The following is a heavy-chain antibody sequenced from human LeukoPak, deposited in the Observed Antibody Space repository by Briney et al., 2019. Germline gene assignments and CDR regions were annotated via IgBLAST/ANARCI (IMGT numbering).Heavy chain of an antibody. V-gene: IGHV3-23*01. CDR3: ARDGRSAWYEDS. Sequence: GGSLRLSCAASGFTFSSYAMSWVRQAPGKGLEWVSAISGSGGSTYYAGSVKGRFTISRDNAKNSLFLQMNNVRAEDAAVYFCARDGRSAWYEDSWGQGTLVTVSS. CDR2: ISGSGGST. J-gene: IGHJ4*02. D-gene: IGHD6-13*01. CDR1: GFTFSSYA.